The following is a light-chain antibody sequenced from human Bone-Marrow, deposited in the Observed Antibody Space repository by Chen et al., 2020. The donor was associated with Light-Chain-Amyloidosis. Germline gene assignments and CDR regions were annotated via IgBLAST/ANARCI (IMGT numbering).Light chain of an antibody. J-gene: IGLJ2*01. CDR2: EAS. Sequence: QSALTQPASVSGSPGQSITISCTGTSSYVGSYNLVSWYQQYPGKAPKLMIYEASKRPSEVSNRFSGAKSGNTASLTISGLQAEDEADYYCCSYASSNTPVVFGGGTKLTVL. CDR3: CSYASSNTPVV. V-gene: IGLV2-23*01. CDR1: SSYVGSYNL.